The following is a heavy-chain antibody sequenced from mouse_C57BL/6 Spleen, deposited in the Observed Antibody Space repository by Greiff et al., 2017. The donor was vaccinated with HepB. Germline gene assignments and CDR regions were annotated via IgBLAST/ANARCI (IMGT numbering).Heavy chain of an antibody. CDR3: AREGYYYGSRYFDV. CDR1: GYSITSGYD. D-gene: IGHD1-1*01. Sequence: EVQLQESGPGMVKPSQSLSLTCTVTGYSITSGYDWHWIRHFPGNKLEWMGYISYSGSTNYNPSLKSRISITHDTSKNHFFLKLNSVTTEDTATYYCAREGYYYGSRYFDVWGTGTTVTVSS. V-gene: IGHV3-1*01. CDR2: ISYSGST. J-gene: IGHJ1*03.